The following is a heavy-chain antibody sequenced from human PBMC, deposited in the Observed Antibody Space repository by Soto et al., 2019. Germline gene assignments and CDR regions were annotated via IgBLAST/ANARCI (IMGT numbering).Heavy chain of an antibody. J-gene: IGHJ6*02. Sequence: GGSMRLSCAASGFTFRSYAMHWALQDTGKGLEWVAVISYDGSNKYYADSVKGRFTISRDNSKNTLYLQMNSLIAEDTAVYYCARDRFYGSGSYQPVSYGMDVWAQAATVTVSS. CDR1: GFTFRSYA. CDR2: ISYDGSNK. D-gene: IGHD3-10*01. CDR3: ARDRFYGSGSYQPVSYGMDV. V-gene: IGHV3-30-3*01.